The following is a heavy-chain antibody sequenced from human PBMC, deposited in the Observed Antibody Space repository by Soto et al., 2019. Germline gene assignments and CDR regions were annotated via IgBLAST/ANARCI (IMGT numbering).Heavy chain of an antibody. J-gene: IGHJ4*02. Sequence: SETLSLTCTVSGGSISSSSYYWGWIRQPPGKGLEWIGSIYYSGSTYYNQSLKSRVNISVDTSKNQFSLKLSSVTAADAAVYYFARATAQYDSGTYEGGYYYFDSWGQGTLVTVSS. CDR2: IYYSGST. V-gene: IGHV4-39*01. CDR3: ARATAQYDSGTYEGGYYYFDS. CDR1: GGSISSSSYY. D-gene: IGHD3-10*01.